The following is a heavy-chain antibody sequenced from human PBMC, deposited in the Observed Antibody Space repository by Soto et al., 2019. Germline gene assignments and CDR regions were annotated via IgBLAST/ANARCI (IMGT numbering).Heavy chain of an antibody. CDR1: GYKFTSYA. CDR3: ARASGAFDT. CDR2: INTGNGNT. J-gene: IGHJ3*02. D-gene: IGHD3-3*01. Sequence: QVQLVQSGAEVKKPGASVKISCKTSGYKFTSYAMHWVRQAPGQRLEWMGWINTGNGNTKYSQKFQDRVTITMDTSASTAYMELSSLRSEDTAVYYCARASGAFDTWGQGTMVTVSS. V-gene: IGHV1-3*04.